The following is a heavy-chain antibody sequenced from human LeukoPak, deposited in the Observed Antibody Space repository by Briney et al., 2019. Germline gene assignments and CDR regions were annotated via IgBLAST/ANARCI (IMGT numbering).Heavy chain of an antibody. CDR1: GGSFSGYY. V-gene: IGHV4-34*01. Sequence: PSETLSLTCAVYGGSFSGYYWSWIRQPPGKGLEWIGEINHSGSTNYNPSLKSRVIISRDTSKNQFSLKLSSVTAADTAVYYCASYGGHSVLDYWGQGTLVTVSS. D-gene: IGHD4-23*01. CDR2: INHSGST. CDR3: ASYGGHSVLDY. J-gene: IGHJ4*02.